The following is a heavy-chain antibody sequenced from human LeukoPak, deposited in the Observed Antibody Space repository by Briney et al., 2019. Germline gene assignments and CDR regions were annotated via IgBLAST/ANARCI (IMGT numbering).Heavy chain of an antibody. J-gene: IGHJ6*03. Sequence: SETLSLTCTVSGGSISSYYWSWIRQPAGKGLEWIGRIYTSGSTNYNPSLKSRVTMSVDTSKNQFSLKLSSVTAADTAVYYCARAPSSGWLRGYYYYMDVWGKGTTVTVSS. CDR3: ARAPSSGWLRGYYYYMDV. CDR1: GGSISSYY. D-gene: IGHD6-19*01. V-gene: IGHV4-4*07. CDR2: IYTSGST.